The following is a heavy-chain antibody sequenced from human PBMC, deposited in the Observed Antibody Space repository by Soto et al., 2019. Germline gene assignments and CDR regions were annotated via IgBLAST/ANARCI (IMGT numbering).Heavy chain of an antibody. Sequence: SVKVSCKASGGAFSSYAISWVRQAPGQGLEWMGGIIPIFGTANYAQKFQGRVTITADESTSTAYMELSSLRSEDTAVYYCARDVIIDVTEIPSSTAYYYYGMDVWGQGTTVTLSS. J-gene: IGHJ6*02. CDR3: ARDVIIDVTEIPSSTAYYYYGMDV. CDR2: IIPIFGTA. D-gene: IGHD2-2*01. V-gene: IGHV1-69*13. CDR1: GGAFSSYA.